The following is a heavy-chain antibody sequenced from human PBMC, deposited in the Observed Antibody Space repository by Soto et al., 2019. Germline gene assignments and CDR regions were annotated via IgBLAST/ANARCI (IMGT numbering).Heavy chain of an antibody. J-gene: IGHJ4*02. V-gene: IGHV3-33*01. CDR2: IWHDGKNK. Sequence: QVQVVESGGGVVQPGRSLRLSCAASGFAFSDFGMHWDRQAPGKGLEWVAVIWHDGKNKDYADYAKGRFTISRDNSRNILYLEMNSLRVEDTAVYYCARDPGQDEAMDYWGQGTLVTVSS. CDR1: GFAFSDFG. CDR3: ARDPGQDEAMDY.